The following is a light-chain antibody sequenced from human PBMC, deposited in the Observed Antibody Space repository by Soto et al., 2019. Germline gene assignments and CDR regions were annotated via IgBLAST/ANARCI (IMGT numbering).Light chain of an antibody. CDR2: DAS. CDR1: QSVSSY. Sequence: EIVWTQSPATLSLSPGERATLSCRASQSVSSYLAWYQQKPGQAPRLLIYDASNRATGIPARFSGSGSGTDFTLTISSLEPEDFAVYYCQQRSIFGPGTKVDIK. CDR3: QQRSI. V-gene: IGKV3-11*01. J-gene: IGKJ1*01.